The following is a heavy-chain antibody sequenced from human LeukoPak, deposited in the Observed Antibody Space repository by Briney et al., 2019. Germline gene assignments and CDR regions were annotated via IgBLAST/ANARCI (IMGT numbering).Heavy chain of an antibody. CDR3: ARAVRSTSGFDY. D-gene: IGHD2-2*01. CDR1: GFTFSSYS. J-gene: IGHJ4*02. Sequence: KAGGSLRLSCAASGFTFSSYSMNWVRQAPGKGLEWVSSISSSSSYIYYADSVKGRFTISRDNAKNSLYLQMNSLRAEDTAVYYCARAVRSTSGFDYWGQGTLVTVSS. V-gene: IGHV3-21*01. CDR2: ISSSSSYI.